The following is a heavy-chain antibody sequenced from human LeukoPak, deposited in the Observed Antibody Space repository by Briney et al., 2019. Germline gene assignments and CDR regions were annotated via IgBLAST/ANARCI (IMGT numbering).Heavy chain of an antibody. Sequence: SVKVSCKASGYTFTGYYMHWVRQAPGQGLEWMGRIIPIFGTANYAQKFQGRVTITTDESTSTAYMELSSLRSEDTAVYYCARDKYVDAFDTWGQGTMVTVSS. V-gene: IGHV1-69*05. D-gene: IGHD2/OR15-2a*01. J-gene: IGHJ3*02. CDR1: GYTFTGYY. CDR2: IIPIFGTA. CDR3: ARDKYVDAFDT.